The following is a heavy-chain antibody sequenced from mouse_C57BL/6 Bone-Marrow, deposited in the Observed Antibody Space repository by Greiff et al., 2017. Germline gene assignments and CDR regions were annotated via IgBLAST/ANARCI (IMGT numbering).Heavy chain of an antibody. CDR2: IRSKSNNYAT. V-gene: IGHV10-1*01. J-gene: IGHJ4*01. CDR1: GFSFNTYA. Sequence: EVKLVESGGGLVQPKGSLKLSCAASGFSFNTYAMNWVRQAPGKGLEWVARIRSKSNNYATYYADSVKDRFTISRDESESMLYLQMNNLKTEVTAMYYWVGHSPLPRGAMDYWGQGTSVTVSS. CDR3: VGHSPLPRGAMDY. D-gene: IGHD2-10*01.